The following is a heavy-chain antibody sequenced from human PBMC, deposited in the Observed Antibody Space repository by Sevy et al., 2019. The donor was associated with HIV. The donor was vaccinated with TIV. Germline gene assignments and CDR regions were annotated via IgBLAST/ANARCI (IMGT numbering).Heavy chain of an antibody. Sequence: GESLKISCAASGFTFSDYSMSWVRQAPGKGLEWVSSISSRSTFTYYADSLKGRFTISRDNAKNSLYLQLNSLRVEDTAVYYCAREGDSRPFYPWGQGTLVTVSS. D-gene: IGHD3-22*01. J-gene: IGHJ5*02. V-gene: IGHV3-21*01. CDR3: AREGDSRPFYP. CDR2: ISSRSTFT. CDR1: GFTFSDYS.